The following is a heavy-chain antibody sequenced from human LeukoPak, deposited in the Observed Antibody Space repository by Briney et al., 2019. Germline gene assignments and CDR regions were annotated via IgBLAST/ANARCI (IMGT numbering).Heavy chain of an antibody. CDR2: IFYSGST. J-gene: IGHJ6*03. V-gene: IGHV4-39*01. D-gene: IGHD3-3*01. CDR1: GGSLSSGGYY. CDR3: ARQIITLRFLEWLSHMDV. Sequence: PLETLSLTCTVSGGSLSSGGYYWSWIRQHPGKGLEWIGYIFYSGSTYSNPSLKSRVTISVDTSKNQFSLKLSSVTAADTAVYYCARQIITLRFLEWLSHMDVWGKGTTVTVSS.